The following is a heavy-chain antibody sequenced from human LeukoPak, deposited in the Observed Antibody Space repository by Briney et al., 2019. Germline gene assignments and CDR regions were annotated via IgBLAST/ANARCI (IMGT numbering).Heavy chain of an antibody. D-gene: IGHD3-10*01. CDR1: GYTFTSYG. J-gene: IGHJ6*03. V-gene: IGHV1-18*01. Sequence: ASVKVSCKASGYTFTSYGISWVRQAPGQGLEWMGWISAYNGNTNYAQKLQGRVTMTTDTSPSTAYMELRSLRSDDTAVYYCARARGSMVRGVITPYYYYYYMDVWGKGTTVTVSS. CDR3: ARARGSMVRGVITPYYYYYYMDV. CDR2: ISAYNGNT.